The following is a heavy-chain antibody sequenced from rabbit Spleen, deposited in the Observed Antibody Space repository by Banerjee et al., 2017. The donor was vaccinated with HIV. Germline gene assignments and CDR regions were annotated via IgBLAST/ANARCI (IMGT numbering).Heavy chain of an antibody. CDR3: ARETYDDYGNYDL. J-gene: IGHJ3*01. CDR2: IGAGSSGST. V-gene: IGHV1S40*01. D-gene: IGHD2-1*01. CDR1: GLPLRASNG. Sequence: QSLEESGGDLAKPGASWKLTGKALGLPLRASNGLGWVRQAPGKGLEYIGCIGAGSSGSTYYASWAKGRFTISKTSSTTVTLQMTSLTAADTATYFCARETYDDYGNYDLWGQGTLVTVS.